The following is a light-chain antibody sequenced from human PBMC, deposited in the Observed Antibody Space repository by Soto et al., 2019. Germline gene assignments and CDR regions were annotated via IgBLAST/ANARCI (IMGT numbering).Light chain of an antibody. CDR3: SSYTSSSTPPYV. CDR1: SSDVGGYNY. CDR2: EVS. Sequence: QSVLTQPASVSGSPGQSITISCTGTSSDVGGYNYVSWYQQHPGKAPKLMIYEVSNRPSGVSNRFSGSKSGNTASLTISGLQAEDEADYYCSSYTSSSTPPYVFGTGT. J-gene: IGLJ1*01. V-gene: IGLV2-14*01.